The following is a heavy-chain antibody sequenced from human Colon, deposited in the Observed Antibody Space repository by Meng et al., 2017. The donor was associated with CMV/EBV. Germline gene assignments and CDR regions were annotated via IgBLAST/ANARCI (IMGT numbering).Heavy chain of an antibody. CDR1: GFTFSSYW. Sequence: GESLKISCAASGFTFSSYWMTWVRQAPGKGLEWVANINQDGSERYYVDSVKGRFTISRDNAQNSLYLQMNSLRAEDSAVYYCARVEGSVTSPLDYWGQGTLVTVSS. V-gene: IGHV3-7*01. J-gene: IGHJ4*02. D-gene: IGHD4-17*01. CDR2: INQDGSER. CDR3: ARVEGSVTSPLDY.